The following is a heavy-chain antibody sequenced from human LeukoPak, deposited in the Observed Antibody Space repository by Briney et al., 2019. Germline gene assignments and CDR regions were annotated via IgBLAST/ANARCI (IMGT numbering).Heavy chain of an antibody. J-gene: IGHJ5*02. D-gene: IGHD6-19*01. V-gene: IGHV3-23*01. CDR1: GFTFSSYA. CDR2: ISGSSGSA. CDR3: ARDSYSSGPNWFDP. Sequence: TGGSLRLSCAASGFTFSSYAMSWVRQAPGKGLEWVLAISGSSGSAFYADSVKGRFTISRDTSKSTLYLQMNSLRAEDTAVYYCARDSYSSGPNWFDPWGQGTLVTVAS.